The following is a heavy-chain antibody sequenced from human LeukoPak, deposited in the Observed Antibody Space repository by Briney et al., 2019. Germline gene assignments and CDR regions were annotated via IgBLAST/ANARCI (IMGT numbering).Heavy chain of an antibody. CDR1: GLTVSSNY. J-gene: IGHJ4*02. CDR2: IYSGGTT. V-gene: IGHV3-53*01. CDR3: ARVEWFGELPNVDH. D-gene: IGHD3-10*01. Sequence: TGGSLRLSCAASGLTVSSNYMSWVRQAPGKGLEWVSVIYSGGTTYYADSVKGRFTISRDNSKSTLYLQMNSVRAEDTAVYYCARVEWFGELPNVDHWGQGTLVTVSS.